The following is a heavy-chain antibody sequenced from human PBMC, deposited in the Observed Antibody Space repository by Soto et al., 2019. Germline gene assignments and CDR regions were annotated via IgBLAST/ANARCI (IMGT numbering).Heavy chain of an antibody. D-gene: IGHD6-19*01. CDR2: IDPSDSYT. CDR3: AKLAVAGYYYYGMDV. Sequence: ESLKISCKGSGYSFTSYWISWVRQMPGKGLEWMGRIDPSDSYTNYSPSFQGHVTISADKSISTAYLQWSSLKASDTAMYYCAKLAVAGYYYYGMDVWGQGTTVTVSS. V-gene: IGHV5-10-1*01. J-gene: IGHJ6*02. CDR1: GYSFTSYW.